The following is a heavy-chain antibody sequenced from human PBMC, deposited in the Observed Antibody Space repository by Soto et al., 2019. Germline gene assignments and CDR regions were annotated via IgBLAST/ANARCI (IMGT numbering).Heavy chain of an antibody. CDR1: GFTFSSYS. J-gene: IGHJ6*02. CDR3: ARPQGYCSSTSCYRDPRFTVEKYYYYGMDV. Sequence: GSLRLSCAASGFTFSSYSMNWVRQAPGKGLEWVSSISSSSSYIYYADSVKGRFTISRDNAKNSLYLQMNSLRAEDTAVYYCARPQGYCSSTSCYRDPRFTVEKYYYYGMDVWGQGTTVTVSS. V-gene: IGHV3-21*01. D-gene: IGHD2-2*01. CDR2: ISSSSSYI.